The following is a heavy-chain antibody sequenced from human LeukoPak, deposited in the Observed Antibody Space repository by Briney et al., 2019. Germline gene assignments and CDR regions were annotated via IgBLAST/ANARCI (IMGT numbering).Heavy chain of an antibody. V-gene: IGHV3-48*04. D-gene: IGHD2-21*02. CDR1: GFTFSSYG. CDR2: ISSSSSTI. CDR3: ARDRRAYCGGDCQGFDY. Sequence: GGSLRLSCAASGFTFSSYGMSWVRQAPGKGLEWVSAISSSSSTIYYADSVKGRFTISRDNAKNSLYLQMISLRAEDTAVYYCARDRRAYCGGDCQGFDYWGQGTLVTVSS. J-gene: IGHJ4*02.